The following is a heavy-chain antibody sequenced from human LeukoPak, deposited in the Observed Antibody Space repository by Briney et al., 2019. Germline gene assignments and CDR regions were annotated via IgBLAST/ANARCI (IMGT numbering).Heavy chain of an antibody. CDR1: GFTFSSYS. J-gene: IGHJ4*02. CDR2: ISSSSSYI. CDR3: ARDPGFSGY. D-gene: IGHD2/OR15-2a*01. V-gene: IGHV3-21*01. Sequence: GGFLRLSCAASGFTFSSYSMNWVRQAPGKGLEWVSSISSSSSYIYYADPVKGRFTISRDNAKNSLYLQMNSLRAEDTAVYYCARDPGFSGYWGQGTLVTVSS.